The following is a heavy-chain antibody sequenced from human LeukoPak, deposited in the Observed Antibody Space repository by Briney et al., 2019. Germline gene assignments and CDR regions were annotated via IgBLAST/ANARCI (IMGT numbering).Heavy chain of an antibody. CDR3: AKYPTSYSSSSNYYYYYYMDV. Sequence: GGSLRLSCAASGFTFSSYAMSWVRQAPGKGPEWVSAISGSGGSTYYADSVKGRFTISRDNSKNTLYLQMNSLRAEDTAVYYCAKYPTSYSSSSNYYYYYYMDVWGKGTTVTVSS. V-gene: IGHV3-23*01. D-gene: IGHD6-6*01. CDR1: GFTFSSYA. J-gene: IGHJ6*03. CDR2: ISGSGGST.